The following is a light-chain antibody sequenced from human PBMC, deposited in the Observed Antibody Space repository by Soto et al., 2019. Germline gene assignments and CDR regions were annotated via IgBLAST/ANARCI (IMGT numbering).Light chain of an antibody. Sequence: GLTHSPGSQSMSPGDRAPLCCRASQSLVNTYVAWYQQKAGQAPRLLIFDASTRATGIPDRFSGSGSGTDFTLSISRLEPEDFAVYYCQSYGSLRTFGQGTKVDI. CDR1: QSLVNTY. V-gene: IGKV3-20*01. CDR3: QSYGSLRT. CDR2: DAS. J-gene: IGKJ1*01.